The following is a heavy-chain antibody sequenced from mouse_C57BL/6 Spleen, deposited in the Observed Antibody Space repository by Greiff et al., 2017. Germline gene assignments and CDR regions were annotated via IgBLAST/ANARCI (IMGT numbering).Heavy chain of an antibody. J-gene: IGHJ2*01. CDR3: AQQLRLRGYFDY. CDR1: GYAFSSSW. V-gene: IGHV1-82*01. D-gene: IGHD3-2*02. CDR2: IYPGDGDT. Sequence: QVQLQQSGPELVKPGASVKISCKASGYAFSSSWMNWVKQRPGKGLEWIGRIYPGDGDTNYNGKFKGKATLTADKSSSTAYMQLNSLTSEGSAFYFCAQQLRLRGYFDYWGQGTTLTVSS.